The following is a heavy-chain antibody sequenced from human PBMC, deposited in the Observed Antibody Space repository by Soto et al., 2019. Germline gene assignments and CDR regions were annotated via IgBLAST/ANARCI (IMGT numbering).Heavy chain of an antibody. CDR1: GFTFSSYG. V-gene: IGHV3-33*01. CDR3: ARGGGYSGYDLDY. J-gene: IGHJ4*02. D-gene: IGHD5-12*01. CDR2: IWYDGSNK. Sequence: QVQLVESGGGVVQPGRSLRLSCAASGFTFSSYGMHWVRQAPGKGLEWVAVIWYDGSNKYYADSVKCRFTISRDNSKNTLYLQMNSLRAEDTAVYYCARGGGYSGYDLDYWGQGTLVIVSS.